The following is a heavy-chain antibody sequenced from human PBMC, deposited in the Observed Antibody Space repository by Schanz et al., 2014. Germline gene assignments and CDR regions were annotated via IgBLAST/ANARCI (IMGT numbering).Heavy chain of an antibody. CDR3: AKTPREYCNYDNCPNWFDS. D-gene: IGHD2-15*01. J-gene: IGHJ5*01. V-gene: IGHV3-48*01. Sequence: EVQLVESGGGLIQPGGSLRLSCAASGFGFSSYSMNWVRQAPGKGLEWVSYITYNGGTIYYADSVKGRFTISRDNSKNTLYLQMNSLRAEDTAVYYCAKTPREYCNYDNCPNWFDSWGQGTLVTASS. CDR1: GFGFSSYS. CDR2: ITYNGGTI.